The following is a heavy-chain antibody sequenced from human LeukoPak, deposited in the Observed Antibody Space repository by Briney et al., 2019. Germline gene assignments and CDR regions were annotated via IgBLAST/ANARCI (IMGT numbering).Heavy chain of an antibody. CDR3: ARRNAFDI. Sequence: PSETLSLTCTVSGGSITSFYWNWIAQSPGKGLEWIGSIYYNGDTNYNPFLKSRVSISIDTSKTHFSLKLSSVTPADTAVYYCARRNAFDIWGQGTMVTVSS. J-gene: IGHJ3*02. CDR2: IYYNGDT. V-gene: IGHV4-59*01. CDR1: GGSITSFY.